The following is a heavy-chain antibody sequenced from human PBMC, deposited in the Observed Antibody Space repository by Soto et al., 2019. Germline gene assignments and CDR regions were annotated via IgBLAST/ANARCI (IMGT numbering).Heavy chain of an antibody. CDR1: GGSISSYY. V-gene: IGHV4-59*08. CDR3: ARDRSLSYYYFDY. Sequence: QVQLQESGPGLVKPSETLSLTCTVSGGSISSYYWSWIRQPPGKGLEWIGYIYYSGSTNYNPSLKSRVTISVDTSKNQCSLKLSSVTAADTAVYYCARDRSLSYYYFDYWGQGTLVTVSS. J-gene: IGHJ4*02. D-gene: IGHD2-8*01. CDR2: IYYSGST.